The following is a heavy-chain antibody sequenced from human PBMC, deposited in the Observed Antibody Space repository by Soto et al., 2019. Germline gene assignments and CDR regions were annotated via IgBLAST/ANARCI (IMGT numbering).Heavy chain of an antibody. Sequence: QVQLVQSGAEVKKPGASVKVSCKASGYTFTSYYMHWVRQAPGQGLEWMGIINPSGGSTSYAQKFPGRVTMTRDTSTSTVYMELSSLRSEDTAVYYCARVRELHFFDYWGQGTLVTVSS. D-gene: IGHD1-26*01. CDR2: INPSGGST. CDR3: ARVRELHFFDY. CDR1: GYTFTSYY. J-gene: IGHJ4*02. V-gene: IGHV1-46*01.